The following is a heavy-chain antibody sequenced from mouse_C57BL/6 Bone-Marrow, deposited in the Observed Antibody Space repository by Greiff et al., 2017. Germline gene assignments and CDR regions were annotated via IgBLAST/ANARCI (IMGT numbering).Heavy chain of an antibody. CDR2: INPGSGGT. D-gene: IGHD1-1*01. Sequence: QVHVKQSGAELVRPGTSVKVSCKASGYAFTNYLIEWVKQRPGQGLEWIGVINPGSGGTNYNEKFKGKATLTADKSSSTAYMQLSSLTSEDSAVYFCAREATVVALWYFDVWGTGTTVTVSS. CDR3: AREATVVALWYFDV. J-gene: IGHJ1*03. CDR1: GYAFTNYL. V-gene: IGHV1-54*01.